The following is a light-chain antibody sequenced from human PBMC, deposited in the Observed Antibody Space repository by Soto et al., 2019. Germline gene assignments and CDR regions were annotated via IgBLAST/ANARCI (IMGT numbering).Light chain of an antibody. CDR1: QSVSSSY. V-gene: IGKV3D-15*01. Sequence: EIVLTQSPGTLSLSPGERATLSCRASQSVSSSYLAWYQQKPGQAPRLLIYDASNRATGIPARFSGSGSGTEFTLTISSLQSEDFAVYYCQQYNQWPPWTFGQGTKVDI. J-gene: IGKJ1*01. CDR3: QQYNQWPPWT. CDR2: DAS.